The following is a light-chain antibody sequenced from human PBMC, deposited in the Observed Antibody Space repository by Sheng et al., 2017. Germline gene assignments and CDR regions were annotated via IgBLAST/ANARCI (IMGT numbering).Light chain of an antibody. Sequence: QSALTQPPSASGSPGQSISISCTGSSSDIGDYNYVSWYQQHQAKPQSYYEITKRPSGVPDRFSGSKSGITASLTISGLQSDDEADYYCSSYAGSNTWVFGGGTKLTV. CDR1: SSDIGDYNY. CDR2: EIT. J-gene: IGLJ3*02. V-gene: IGLV2-8*01. CDR3: SSYAGSNTWV.